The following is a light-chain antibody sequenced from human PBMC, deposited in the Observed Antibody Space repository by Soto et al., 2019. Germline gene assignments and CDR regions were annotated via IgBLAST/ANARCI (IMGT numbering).Light chain of an antibody. CDR3: SSSTTSSTLYVV. Sequence: QCALTQPASVCGSPGQSITISCTGTSSDLGTYNYVSWYQQRPGKAPKLMIYEVINRPSGVSNRFSGSKSGNTASLTISGLQAEDEAEYYCSSSTTSSTLYVVFGGGTKPPS. CDR2: EVI. J-gene: IGLJ2*01. V-gene: IGLV2-14*01. CDR1: SSDLGTYNY.